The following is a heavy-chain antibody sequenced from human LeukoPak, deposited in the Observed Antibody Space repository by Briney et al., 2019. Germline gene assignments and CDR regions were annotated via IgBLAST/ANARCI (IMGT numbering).Heavy chain of an antibody. V-gene: IGHV3-21*01. CDR3: ARDNMGPYYYDSSGSGDAFDI. D-gene: IGHD3-22*01. CDR1: GFTFSSYS. Sequence: GGSLRLSCAASGFTFSSYSMNWVRQAPGKGLEWVSSISSSSSYIYYADSVKGRFTISRDNAKNSLYLQMNSLRAEDTAVYYCARDNMGPYYYDSSGSGDAFDIWGQGTMVTVSS. CDR2: ISSSSSYI. J-gene: IGHJ3*02.